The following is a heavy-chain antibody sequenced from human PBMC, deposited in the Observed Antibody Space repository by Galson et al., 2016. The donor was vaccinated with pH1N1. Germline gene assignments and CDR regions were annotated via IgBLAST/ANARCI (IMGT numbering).Heavy chain of an antibody. CDR2: INSKAGRT. CDR3: ARAPMGSTLYYCDY. V-gene: IGHV1-2*06. D-gene: IGHD1-26*01. Sequence: VKVSCKASGYTFTEYYIHWVRQAPGQGLEWMGRINSKAGRTDYAQSFQGRVTMTRDTSISAAYMDLNRLRSDDTAVYYCARAPMGSTLYYCDYWGQGTLVTVSS. CDR1: GYTFTEYY. J-gene: IGHJ4*02.